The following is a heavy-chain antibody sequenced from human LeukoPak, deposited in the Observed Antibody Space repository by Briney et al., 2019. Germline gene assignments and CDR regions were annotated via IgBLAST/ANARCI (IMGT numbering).Heavy chain of an antibody. CDR3: ARGLFGELTYYYYYGMDV. V-gene: IGHV1-8*01. Sequence: ASVTVSCKASGYTFTSYDINWVRQATGQGLEWMGWMNPNSGNTGYAQKFQGRVTMTRNTSISTAYMELSSLRSEDTAVYYCARGLFGELTYYYYYGMDVWGQGTTVTVSS. D-gene: IGHD3-10*01. CDR1: GYTFTSYD. CDR2: MNPNSGNT. J-gene: IGHJ6*02.